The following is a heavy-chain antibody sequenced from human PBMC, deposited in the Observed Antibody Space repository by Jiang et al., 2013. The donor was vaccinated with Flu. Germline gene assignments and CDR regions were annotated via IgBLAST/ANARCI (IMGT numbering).Heavy chain of an antibody. J-gene: IGHJ3*02. Sequence: YNPSLKSRVTISVDTSKNQFSLKLSSVTAADTAFYYCASGLLNGRASSLATIYAFDIWGQGTMVTVSS. CDR3: ASGLLNGRASSLATIYAFDI. D-gene: IGHD1-26*01. V-gene: IGHV4-59*09.